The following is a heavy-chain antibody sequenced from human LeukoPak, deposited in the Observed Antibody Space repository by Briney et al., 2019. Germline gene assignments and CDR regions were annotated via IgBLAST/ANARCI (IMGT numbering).Heavy chain of an antibody. J-gene: IGHJ6*02. D-gene: IGHD2-15*01. Sequence: GRSLRLSCAASGFTISNYGMHWVRQAPGKGLEWVAVISYDESDKYYADSVKGRFTISRDNSKNTLYLQMNSLRPEDTAVYYCAKGVVAATNAAYYGMDVWGQGTTVTVSS. CDR2: ISYDESDK. V-gene: IGHV3-30*18. CDR3: AKGVVAATNAAYYGMDV. CDR1: GFTISNYG.